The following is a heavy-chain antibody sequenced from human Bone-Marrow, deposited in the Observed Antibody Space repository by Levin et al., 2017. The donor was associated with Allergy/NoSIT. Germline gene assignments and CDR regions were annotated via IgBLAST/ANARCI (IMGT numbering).Heavy chain of an antibody. J-gene: IGHJ4*02. Sequence: ASVKVSCKTSGYTFTSFDINWVRQATGQGLEWMGWMYPNSDNAGYAQKFQGRVTMTRNTSISTAYMELSSLRSEDTAIYYCARGELGSGYLFDYWGQGTLVTVSA. D-gene: IGHD5-12*01. CDR2: MYPNSDNA. V-gene: IGHV1-8*01. CDR3: ARGELGSGYLFDY. CDR1: GYTFTSFD.